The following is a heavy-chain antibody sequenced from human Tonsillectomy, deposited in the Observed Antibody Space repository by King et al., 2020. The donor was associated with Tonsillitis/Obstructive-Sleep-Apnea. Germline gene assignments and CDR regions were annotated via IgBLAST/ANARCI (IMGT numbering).Heavy chain of an antibody. CDR3: ARDPRAISGYCRGGSCHDY. CDR2: IWYDGSNK. CDR1: GFTFSSYG. Sequence: VQLVESGGGVVQPGRSLRLSCAASGFTFSSYGMHWVRQAPGKGLEWVAVIWYDGSNKYYADSVKGRFTISRDNSKNTLYLQMNSLRAEDTAVFYCARDPRAISGYCRGGSCHDYWGQGTLVTVSS. J-gene: IGHJ4*02. D-gene: IGHD2-15*01. V-gene: IGHV3-33*01.